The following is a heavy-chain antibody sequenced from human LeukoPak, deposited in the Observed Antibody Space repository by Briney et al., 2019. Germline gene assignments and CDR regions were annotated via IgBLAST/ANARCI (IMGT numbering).Heavy chain of an antibody. CDR2: IIPILGIA. V-gene: IGHV1-69*04. CDR1: GGTFSSYA. D-gene: IGHD2-2*02. Sequence: SVKVSCKASGGTFSSYAISWVRQAPGQGLEWMGRIIPILGIANYAQKFQGRVTIAADKSTSTAYMELSSLRSEDTAVYYCARDSLDRVPAAIVSRSNYYYYYGMDVWGQGTTVTVSS. J-gene: IGHJ6*02. CDR3: ARDSLDRVPAAIVSRSNYYYYYGMDV.